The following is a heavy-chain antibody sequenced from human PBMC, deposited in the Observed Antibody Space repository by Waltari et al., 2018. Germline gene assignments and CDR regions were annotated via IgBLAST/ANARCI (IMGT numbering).Heavy chain of an antibody. CDR1: GFTFGVHS. CDR2: ISASSAAI. CDR3: ATEPAPGAGINY. D-gene: IGHD6-19*01. V-gene: IGHV3-48*01. J-gene: IGHJ4*02. Sequence: EVQLVESGGGLVQPGGSLRLSCAGSGFTFGVHSMHWICQAPGKGLEWVSYISASSAAIYYADSVKGRFTISRDNAKNLLFLQMSNLGAEDMAVYYCATEPAPGAGINYWGQGILVTVSS.